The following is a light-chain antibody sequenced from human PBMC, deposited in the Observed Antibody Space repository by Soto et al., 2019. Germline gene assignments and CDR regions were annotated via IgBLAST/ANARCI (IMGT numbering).Light chain of an antibody. CDR3: QQRSTWSYT. J-gene: IGKJ2*01. Sequence: EIVLTQSPGTLSLSPGERATLSCRASQSVGSTLAWYQQKPGQPPRLLIYDAFSRATGIPARFSGRGSGSDFTLTISSLQAGDSAVYYCQQRSTWSYTFGQGTRLESK. V-gene: IGKV3-11*01. CDR2: DAF. CDR1: QSVGST.